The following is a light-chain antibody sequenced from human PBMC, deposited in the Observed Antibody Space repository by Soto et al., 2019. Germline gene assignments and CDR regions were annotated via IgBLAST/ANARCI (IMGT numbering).Light chain of an antibody. CDR2: EVT. J-gene: IGLJ3*02. CDR3: SSYAGSNTWV. Sequence: QSALTQPPSASGSPGQSVTISCTGTSSDVGTNNYVSWYRQYPGKAPKLLIFEVTSRPSGVPDRFSGSKSGNTASLTVSGLQAEDEAHYYCSSYAGSNTWVFGGGTKLTVL. V-gene: IGLV2-8*01. CDR1: SSDVGTNNY.